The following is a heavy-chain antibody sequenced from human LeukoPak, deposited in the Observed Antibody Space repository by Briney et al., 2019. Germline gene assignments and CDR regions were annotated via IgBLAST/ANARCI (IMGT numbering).Heavy chain of an antibody. V-gene: IGHV3-23*01. Sequence: GGSLRLSCEASGFTFSSYAMSWVRQAPGKGLEWVSAISGSGGSTYYADSVKGRFTISRDNSKNTLFLQMNSLRAEDTAVYYCAKAFTYYYDTSGYYHFDYWGQGTLVTVSS. J-gene: IGHJ4*02. CDR1: GFTFSSYA. CDR3: AKAFTYYYDTSGYYHFDY. CDR2: ISGSGGST. D-gene: IGHD3-22*01.